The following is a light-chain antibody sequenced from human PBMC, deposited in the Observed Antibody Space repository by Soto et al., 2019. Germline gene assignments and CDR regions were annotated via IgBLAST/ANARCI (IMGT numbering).Light chain of an antibody. CDR3: QQSSRSPIT. V-gene: IGKV3-15*01. CDR1: QGIGDT. CDR2: DTS. Sequence: EVVMTQSPATLSVSPGEGATLSCRASQGIGDTLAWYQHKPGQTPRLLIYDTSTRATGVPARFSGSRSGTEFTLTISRLEAEDFAVYYCQQSSRSPITFGQGTRLEIK. J-gene: IGKJ5*01.